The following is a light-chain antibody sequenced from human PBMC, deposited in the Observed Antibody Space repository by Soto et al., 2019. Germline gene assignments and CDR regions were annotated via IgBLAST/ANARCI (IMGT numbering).Light chain of an antibody. Sequence: QSALTQPASVSGSPGQSITISCTGTSSDVGAYNYVSWYQQHPGKAPQLIIYDVTNRPSGVSNRFSGSKSGNTASLTISGLQAEDEAEYYCSSYTSSSTLVFGGGTKVTVL. CDR2: DVT. V-gene: IGLV2-14*03. CDR3: SSYTSSSTLV. CDR1: SSDVGAYNY. J-gene: IGLJ3*02.